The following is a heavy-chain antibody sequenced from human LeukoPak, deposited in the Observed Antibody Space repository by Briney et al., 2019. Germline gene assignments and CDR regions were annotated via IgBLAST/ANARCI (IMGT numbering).Heavy chain of an antibody. CDR3: ARGGVVEPGLLFDY. V-gene: IGHV4-59*08. CDR2: IYYSGST. D-gene: IGHD1-7*01. J-gene: IGHJ4*02. Sequence: SETLSLTCTVSGGSISSYYWSWIRQPAGKGLEWIGYIYYSGSTNYNPSLKSRVTISVDTSKNQFSLKLSSVTAADTAVYYCARGGVVEPGLLFDYWGQGTLVTVSS. CDR1: GGSISSYY.